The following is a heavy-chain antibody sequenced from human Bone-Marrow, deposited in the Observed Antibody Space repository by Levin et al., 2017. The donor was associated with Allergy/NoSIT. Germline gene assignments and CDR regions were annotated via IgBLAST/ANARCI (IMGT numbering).Heavy chain of an antibody. J-gene: IGHJ6*02. V-gene: IGHV1-46*01. Sequence: ASVKVSCKASGNTFSSYSMHWVRQAPGQGLEWMGLINPSGGSTTYAQKFQGRVTLTGDTSTSTVYMELSSLRSEDTAVYYCAREYYYDSSGYSPYYYYGMDVWGQGTTVTVSS. CDR1: GNTFSSYS. CDR2: INPSGGST. D-gene: IGHD3-22*01. CDR3: AREYYYDSSGYSPYYYYGMDV.